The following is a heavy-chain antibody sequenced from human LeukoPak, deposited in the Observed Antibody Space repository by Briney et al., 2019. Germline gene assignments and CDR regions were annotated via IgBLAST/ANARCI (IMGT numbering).Heavy chain of an antibody. Sequence: PSETLSLTCAVYGGSFSGYYWSWIRQPAGKGLEWIGCIYTSGSTNYNPSLKSRVTMSVDTSKNQFSLKLSSVTAADTAVYYCARASRYCSGGSCYVPGFDYWGQGTQVTVSS. V-gene: IGHV4-59*10. CDR1: GGSFSGYY. CDR2: IYTSGST. J-gene: IGHJ4*02. D-gene: IGHD2-15*01. CDR3: ARASRYCSGGSCYVPGFDY.